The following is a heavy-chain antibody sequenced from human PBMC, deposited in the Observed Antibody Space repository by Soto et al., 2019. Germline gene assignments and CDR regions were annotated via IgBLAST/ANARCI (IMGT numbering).Heavy chain of an antibody. CDR2: IYYSGST. J-gene: IGHJ4*02. V-gene: IGHV4-30-4*01. CDR1: GGSISSGDYY. Sequence: SETLSLTCTVSGGSISSGDYYWSWIRQPPGKGLEWIGYIYYSGSTYYNPSLKSRVTISVDTSKNQFSLKLSSVTAADTAVYYCARTRVRRTYYYDSSPVGPFDYWGQGTLVTSPQ. CDR3: ARTRVRRTYYYDSSPVGPFDY. D-gene: IGHD3-22*01.